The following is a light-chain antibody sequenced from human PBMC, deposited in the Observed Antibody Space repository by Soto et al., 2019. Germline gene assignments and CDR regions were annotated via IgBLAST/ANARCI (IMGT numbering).Light chain of an antibody. CDR3: ATWDDSLYWV. Sequence: QSVLTQSPSASGTPGQRVTISCSGSSSNIGGNTVNWYQQIPGTAPKLLIYSNDQRPSGVPDRFSGSKSGTSASLAISGLQSEDEADYYCATWDDSLYWVFGGGTQLTVL. CDR2: SND. CDR1: SSNIGGNT. V-gene: IGLV1-44*01. J-gene: IGLJ3*02.